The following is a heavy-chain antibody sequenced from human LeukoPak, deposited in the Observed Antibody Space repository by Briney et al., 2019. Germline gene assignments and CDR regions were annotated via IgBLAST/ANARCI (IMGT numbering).Heavy chain of an antibody. CDR1: GYSFTSYW. V-gene: IGHV5-51*01. CDR3: ARRSFEYSSSLSWFDP. D-gene: IGHD6-6*01. J-gene: IGHJ5*02. Sequence: GESLKISCKGSGYSFTSYWIGWVRQMPGKGLEWMGIIYPGDSDTRYSPSFQGQVTISADKSISTAYLQWSSLKASDTAMYYCARRSFEYSSSLSWFDPWGQGTLVTVSS. CDR2: IYPGDSDT.